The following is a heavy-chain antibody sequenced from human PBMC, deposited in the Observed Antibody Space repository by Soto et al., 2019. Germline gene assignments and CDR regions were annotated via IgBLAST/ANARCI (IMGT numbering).Heavy chain of an antibody. CDR2: IYHTGST. J-gene: IGHJ3*02. CDR1: GGSITPYY. Sequence: PSETLSHTCTVSGGSITPYYWSWIQQPPGKGLEWIGYIYHTGSTKYDPSLKSRVTISVDTSKNQFSLKLSSVTAADTAVYYCARHYYYYDPFDIWGQGTLVTVSS. CDR3: ARHYYYYDPFDI. D-gene: IGHD3-22*01. V-gene: IGHV4-59*08.